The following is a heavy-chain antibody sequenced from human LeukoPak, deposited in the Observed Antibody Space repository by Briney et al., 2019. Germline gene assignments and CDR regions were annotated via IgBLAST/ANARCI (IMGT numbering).Heavy chain of an antibody. Sequence: GGSLRLSCAASGFTFDDYAMHWVRQAPGKGLEWVSGISWNSGSIGYADSVKGRFTISRDNAKNSLYVQMNSLRAEDMALYYCAKGRGGGLSAFFDYWGQGTLVTVSS. CDR2: ISWNSGSI. V-gene: IGHV3-9*03. CDR1: GFTFDDYA. D-gene: IGHD2-15*01. J-gene: IGHJ4*02. CDR3: AKGRGGGLSAFFDY.